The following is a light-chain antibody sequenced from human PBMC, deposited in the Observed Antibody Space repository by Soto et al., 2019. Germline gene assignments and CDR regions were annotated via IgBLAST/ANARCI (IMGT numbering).Light chain of an antibody. CDR2: EAS. J-gene: IGKJ1*01. V-gene: IGKV1-17*01. Sequence: DIQMTQSPSTLSASVGDRVTIICRASQAIRNDLGWYQQKPGKAPKLMIYEASTLQSGVPSRFSGSGSGTEFTLTISSLQPDDFATYYCQQYNSYSFGQGTKVDIK. CDR1: QAIRND. CDR3: QQYNSYS.